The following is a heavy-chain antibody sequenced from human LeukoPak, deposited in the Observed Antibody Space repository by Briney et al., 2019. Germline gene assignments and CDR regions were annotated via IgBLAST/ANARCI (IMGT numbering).Heavy chain of an antibody. Sequence: SETLSLTCTVSGGSISSGSYYWSWIRQPAGKGLEWIGRIFTSGSTKYNPSLKSRVTISVDTSKNQFSLKLSSVTAADTAVYYCAREGKITMVRGVIRYYYMDVWGKGTTVTISS. CDR1: GGSISSGSYY. D-gene: IGHD3-10*01. J-gene: IGHJ6*03. CDR3: AREGKITMVRGVIRYYYMDV. CDR2: IFTSGST. V-gene: IGHV4-61*02.